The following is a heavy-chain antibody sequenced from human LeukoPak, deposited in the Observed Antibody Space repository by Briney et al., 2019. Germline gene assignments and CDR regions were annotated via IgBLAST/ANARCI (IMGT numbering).Heavy chain of an antibody. CDR1: GGSISSGSYY. J-gene: IGHJ3*02. D-gene: IGHD3-3*01. Sequence: SETLSLTCTVSGGSISSGSYYWSWIRQPAGKGLEWIGRIYTSGSTNYNPSLKSRVTISVDTSKNQFSLKLSSVTAADTAVYYCARDGWSGYSGAFDIWGQGTMVTVSS. CDR3: ARDGWSGYSGAFDI. V-gene: IGHV4-61*02. CDR2: IYTSGST.